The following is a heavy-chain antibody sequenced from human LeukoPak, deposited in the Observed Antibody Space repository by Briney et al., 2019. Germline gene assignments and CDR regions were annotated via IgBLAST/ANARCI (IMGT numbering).Heavy chain of an antibody. CDR3: ASYYGSGSYYY. CDR2: IYYSGST. Sequence: SETLSLTCTVSGYSISSGYYWGWIRQPPGKGLEWIGSIYYSGSTYYNPSLKSRVTISVDTSKNQFSLKLSSVTAADTAVYYCASYYGSGSYYYWGQGTLVTVSS. CDR1: GYSISSGYY. V-gene: IGHV4-38-2*02. D-gene: IGHD3-10*01. J-gene: IGHJ4*02.